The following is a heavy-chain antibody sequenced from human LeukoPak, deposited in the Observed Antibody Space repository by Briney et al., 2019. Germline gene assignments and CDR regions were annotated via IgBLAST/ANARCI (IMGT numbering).Heavy chain of an antibody. V-gene: IGHV3-23*01. Sequence: GRSLRLSCAASGFTFSNYAMSWVRQAPGKGLEWVSAISGSGGNTYYADSVKGRFTISRDNSKNTLYLQMNSLRAEDTAVYYCAKDNYYGSGSYYSPFDYWGQGTLVTVSS. CDR3: AKDNYYGSGSYYSPFDY. CDR2: ISGSGGNT. J-gene: IGHJ4*02. D-gene: IGHD3-10*01. CDR1: GFTFSNYA.